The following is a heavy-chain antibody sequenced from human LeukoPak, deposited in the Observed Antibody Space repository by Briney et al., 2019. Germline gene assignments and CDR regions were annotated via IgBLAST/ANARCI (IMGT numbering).Heavy chain of an antibody. Sequence: PSETLSLTCTVSGGSISSYYWSWIRQPPGKGLEWIGYIYYSGSTNYNPSLKSRVTISVDTSKNQFSLKLSSVTAADTAVYYCARGRSSSWVYYYYMDVWGKGTTVTVSS. V-gene: IGHV4-59*12. CDR1: GGSISSYY. CDR3: ARGRSSSWVYYYYMDV. J-gene: IGHJ6*03. D-gene: IGHD6-6*01. CDR2: IYYSGST.